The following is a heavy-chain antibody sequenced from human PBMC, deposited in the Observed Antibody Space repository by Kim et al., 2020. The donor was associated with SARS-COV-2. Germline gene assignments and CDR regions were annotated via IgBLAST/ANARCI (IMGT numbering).Heavy chain of an antibody. CDR2: IRSKAYGGTT. Sequence: GGSLRLSCTASGFTFGDYAMSWVRQAPGMGLEWVGFIRSKAYGGTTEYAASVKGRFTISRDDSKSIAYLQMNSLKTEDTAVYYCTRDYYDSSGYSYYYYYYGMDVWGQGTTVTVSS. CDR1: GFTFGDYA. CDR3: TRDYYDSSGYSYYYYYYGMDV. D-gene: IGHD3-22*01. V-gene: IGHV3-49*04. J-gene: IGHJ6*02.